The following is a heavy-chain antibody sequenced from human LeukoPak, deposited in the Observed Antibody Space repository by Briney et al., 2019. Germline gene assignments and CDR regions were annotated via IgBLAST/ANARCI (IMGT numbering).Heavy chain of an antibody. J-gene: IGHJ6*02. CDR1: GYTFTSYY. CDR2: INPSGGST. Sequence: GASVKVSCKASGYTFTSYYMHWVRQAPGQGLEWMGIINPSGGSTSYAQKFQGRGTMTRDTSTSTVYMELSSLRSEDTAVYYCARDVVVVVPAATSYGMDVWGQGTTGTVSS. D-gene: IGHD2-2*01. V-gene: IGHV1-46*01. CDR3: ARDVVVVVPAATSYGMDV.